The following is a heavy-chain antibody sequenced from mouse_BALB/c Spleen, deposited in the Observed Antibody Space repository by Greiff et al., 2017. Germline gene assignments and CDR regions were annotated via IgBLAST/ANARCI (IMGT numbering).Heavy chain of an antibody. CDR2: IWAGGST. CDR1: GFSLTSYG. J-gene: IGHJ4*01. CDR3: ARENYGSSYYYAMDY. V-gene: IGHV2-9*02. D-gene: IGHD1-1*01. Sequence: VQLQESGPGLVAPSQSLSITCTVSGFSLTSYGVHWVRQPPGKGLEWLGVIWAGGSTNYNSALMSRLSISKDNSKSQVFLKMNSLQTDDTAMYYCARENYGSSYYYAMDYWGQGTSVTVSS.